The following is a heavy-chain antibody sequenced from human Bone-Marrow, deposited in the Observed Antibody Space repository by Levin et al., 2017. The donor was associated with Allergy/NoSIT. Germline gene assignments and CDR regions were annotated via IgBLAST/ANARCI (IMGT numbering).Heavy chain of an antibody. Sequence: SQTLSLTCAVYGGSFSGYYWSWIRQPPGKGLEWIGEINHSGSTNYNPSLKSRVTISVDTSKNQFSLKLSSVTAADTAVYYCARWGRQTTNYGMDVWGQGTTVTVSS. D-gene: IGHD1-14*01. J-gene: IGHJ6*02. V-gene: IGHV4-34*01. CDR3: ARWGRQTTNYGMDV. CDR2: INHSGST. CDR1: GGSFSGYY.